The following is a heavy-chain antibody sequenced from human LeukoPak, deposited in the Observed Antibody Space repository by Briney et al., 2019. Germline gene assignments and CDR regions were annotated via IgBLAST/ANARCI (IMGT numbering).Heavy chain of an antibody. Sequence: ASVKASCKASGYTFTSYYMHWVRQAPGQGLEWMGIINPSGGSTSYAQKFQGRVAMTRDTSTSTVYMELSSLRSEDTAVYYCARGITGTAGWFDPWGQGTLVTVSS. D-gene: IGHD1-20*01. CDR2: INPSGGST. V-gene: IGHV1-46*01. J-gene: IGHJ5*02. CDR1: GYTFTSYY. CDR3: ARGITGTAGWFDP.